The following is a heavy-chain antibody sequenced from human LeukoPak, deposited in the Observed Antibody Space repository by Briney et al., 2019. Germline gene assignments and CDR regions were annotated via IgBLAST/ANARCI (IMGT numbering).Heavy chain of an antibody. D-gene: IGHD3-22*01. CDR1: GGSISGTYY. Sequence: SETLSLTCTVSGGSISGTYYWSWIRQPPGKGLEWIGYIYYTGTTDSNPSLKSRVTISLDTSKNQFSLNLSSVTAADTAVYYCATYYYDSSGFAVNYFDPWGQGTLVTVSS. J-gene: IGHJ5*02. CDR3: ATYYYDSSGFAVNYFDP. CDR2: IYYTGTT. V-gene: IGHV4-59*08.